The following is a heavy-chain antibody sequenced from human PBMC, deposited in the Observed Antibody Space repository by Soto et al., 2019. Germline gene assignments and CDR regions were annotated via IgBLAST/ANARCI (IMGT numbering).Heavy chain of an antibody. CDR2: IIPIFGTA. Sequence: QVQLVQSGAEVKKPGSSVKVSCKASGGTFSSYAISWVRQAPGQGLGWMGGIIPIFGTANYAQKFQGRVTITADESTSTAYMELSSLRSEDTAVYYCARDKTKDSSSSGYYYGMDVWGQGTTVTVSS. CDR1: GGTFSSYA. J-gene: IGHJ6*02. V-gene: IGHV1-69*01. CDR3: ARDKTKDSSSSGYYYGMDV. D-gene: IGHD6-6*01.